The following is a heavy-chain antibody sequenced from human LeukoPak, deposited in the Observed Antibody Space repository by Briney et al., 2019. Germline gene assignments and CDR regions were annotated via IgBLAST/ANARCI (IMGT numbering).Heavy chain of an antibody. J-gene: IGHJ4*02. CDR1: GGSFSGYY. Sequence: PSETLSLTCAVYGGSFSGYYWSWIRQPPGKGLEWIGEINHSGSTNYNPSLKSRVTISVDTSKNQFSLKLSSVTAADTAVYYCASASSGYDSSQIDYWGQGTLATVSS. CDR3: ASASSGYDSSQIDY. V-gene: IGHV4-34*01. D-gene: IGHD5-12*01. CDR2: INHSGST.